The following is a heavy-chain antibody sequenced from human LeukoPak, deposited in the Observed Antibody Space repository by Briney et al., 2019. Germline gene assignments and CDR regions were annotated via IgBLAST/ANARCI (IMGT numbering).Heavy chain of an antibody. V-gene: IGHV1-69*04. CDR3: ATHYYDSSGYYSAFDY. CDR2: IIPILGIA. Sequence: SVKVSCKASGGTFSSYAISWVRQAPGQGLEWMGRIIPILGIANYAQKFQGRVTITADKSTSTAYMELSSLRSEDTAVYYCATHYYDSSGYYSAFDYWGQGTLVTVSS. D-gene: IGHD3-22*01. J-gene: IGHJ4*02. CDR1: GGTFSSYA.